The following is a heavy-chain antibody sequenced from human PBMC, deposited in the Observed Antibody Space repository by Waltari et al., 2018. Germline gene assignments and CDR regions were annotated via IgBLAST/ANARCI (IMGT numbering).Heavy chain of an antibody. J-gene: IGHJ4*02. Sequence: EVQLVESGGGLVQPGGSLRLSCAASGFSFSSYGLNWVRRAPGKGLEWVAHSSGGGYPIYYADSVNGRFTISRYNAKNSLFLQMNGLRAEDTAFYYCAPMGASRLTWTDWGQGTLVTVSS. V-gene: IGHV3-48*01. CDR2: SSGGGYPI. CDR1: GFSFSSYG. D-gene: IGHD1-26*01. CDR3: APMGASRLTWTD.